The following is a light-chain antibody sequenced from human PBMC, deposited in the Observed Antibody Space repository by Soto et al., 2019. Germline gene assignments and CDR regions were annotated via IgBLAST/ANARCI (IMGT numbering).Light chain of an antibody. V-gene: IGLV2-14*01. CDR1: SSDVGGHNY. Sequence: QSALTQPASVSGSPGQSITISCTGTSSDVGGHNYVSWYQQHPGKAPKLMIWEVSHRPSGVSDRFSGSKSGNTASLTISGLRAEDEADYYCSSYTSSSTLVFGGGTKLTVL. J-gene: IGLJ2*01. CDR3: SSYTSSSTLV. CDR2: EVS.